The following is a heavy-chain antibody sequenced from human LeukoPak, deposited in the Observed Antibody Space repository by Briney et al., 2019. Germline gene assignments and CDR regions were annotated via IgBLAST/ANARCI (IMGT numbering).Heavy chain of an antibody. CDR3: ARGGGVSDIVVVPAAINWFDP. D-gene: IGHD2-2*02. V-gene: IGHV1-18*01. J-gene: IGHJ5*02. Sequence: TNYAQKLQGRVTMTTDTSTSTAYMELRSLRSDDTAVYYCARGGGVSDIVVVPAAINWFDPWGQGTLVTVSS. CDR2: T.